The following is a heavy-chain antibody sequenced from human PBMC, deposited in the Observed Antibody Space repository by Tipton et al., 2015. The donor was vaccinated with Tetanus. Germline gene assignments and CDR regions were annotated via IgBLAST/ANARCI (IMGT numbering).Heavy chain of an antibody. V-gene: IGHV3-48*02. Sequence: SLRLSCAASGFTFSSYSMNWVRQAPGKGLEWVSYISSSSSTIYYADSVKGRFTISRDNAKNSLYLQMNSLRDEDTAVYYCARDRLWFGELSHYYYYGMDVWGQGTTVTVSS. CDR1: GFTFSSYS. J-gene: IGHJ6*02. CDR3: ARDRLWFGELSHYYYYGMDV. D-gene: IGHD3-10*01. CDR2: ISSSSSTI.